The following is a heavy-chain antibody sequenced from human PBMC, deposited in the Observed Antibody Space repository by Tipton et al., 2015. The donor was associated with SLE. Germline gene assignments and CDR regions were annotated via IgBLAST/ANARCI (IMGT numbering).Heavy chain of an antibody. Sequence: TLSLTCTVSGGSISSHYWSWIRQPPGKGLEWIGYIYYSGSTNYNPSLKGRVTISVDTSKNQFSLKLSSVTAADTAVYYCARVPYYDYGDEMYAFDIWGQGTMVTVSS. D-gene: IGHD4-17*01. CDR2: IYYSGST. V-gene: IGHV4-59*11. CDR3: ARVPYYDYGDEMYAFDI. CDR1: GGSISSHY. J-gene: IGHJ3*02.